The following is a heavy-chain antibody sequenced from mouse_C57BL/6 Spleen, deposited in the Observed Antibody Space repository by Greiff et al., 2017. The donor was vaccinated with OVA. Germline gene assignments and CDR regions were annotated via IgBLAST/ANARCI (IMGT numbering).Heavy chain of an antibody. V-gene: IGHV1-76*01. J-gene: IGHJ4*01. D-gene: IGHD2-2*01. CDR2: IYPGSGNT. CDR1: GYTFTDYY. Sequence: QVQLQQSGAELVRPGASVKLSCKASGYTFTDYYINWVKQRPGQGLEWIARIYPGSGNTYYNEKFKGKATLTAEKSSSTAYMQLSSLTSEDSAVYFCARGGYGYDEEMDYWGQGTSVTVSS. CDR3: ARGGYGYDEEMDY.